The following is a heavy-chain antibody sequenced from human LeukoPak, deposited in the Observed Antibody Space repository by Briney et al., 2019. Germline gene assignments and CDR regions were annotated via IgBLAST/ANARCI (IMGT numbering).Heavy chain of an antibody. J-gene: IGHJ4*02. Sequence: SETLSLTCAVYGGSFSGYYWSWIRQPPGKGLEWIGEINHSGSTNYNPSLKSRVTISVDTSKNQFSLKLSSVIAADTAVYYCARQNLRGYCSSTSCYTNYFDYWGQGTLVTVSS. D-gene: IGHD2-2*02. CDR1: GGSFSGYY. V-gene: IGHV4-34*01. CDR2: INHSGST. CDR3: ARQNLRGYCSSTSCYTNYFDY.